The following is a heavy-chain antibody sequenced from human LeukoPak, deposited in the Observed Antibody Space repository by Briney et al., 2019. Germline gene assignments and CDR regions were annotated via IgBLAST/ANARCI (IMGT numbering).Heavy chain of an antibody. Sequence: SETLSLTCAVYGGSFSGYYWSWIRQPPGKGLEWIGEINHSGSTNYNPSLKSRVTISVDTSKNQFSLKLSSVTAADTAVYHCARKKRLDYWGQGTLVTVSS. V-gene: IGHV4-34*01. J-gene: IGHJ4*02. CDR3: ARKKRLDY. CDR2: INHSGST. CDR1: GGSFSGYY.